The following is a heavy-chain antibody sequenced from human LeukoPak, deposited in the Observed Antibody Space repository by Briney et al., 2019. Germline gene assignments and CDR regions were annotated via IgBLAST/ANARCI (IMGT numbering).Heavy chain of an antibody. D-gene: IGHD1-7*01. CDR3: ARGITGTTIDY. CDR2: IYHSGST. J-gene: IGHJ4*02. Sequence: PSETLSLTCTVSGGSISSYYWSWIRQPPGKGLEWIGYIYHSGSTYYNPSLKSRVTISVDRSKNQFSLKLSSVTAADTAVYYCARGITGTTIDYWGQGTLVTVSS. V-gene: IGHV4-59*12. CDR1: GGSISSYY.